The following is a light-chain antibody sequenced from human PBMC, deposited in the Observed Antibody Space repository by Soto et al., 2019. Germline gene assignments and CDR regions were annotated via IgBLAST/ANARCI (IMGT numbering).Light chain of an antibody. CDR1: QSVLYTSKNQNH. V-gene: IGKV4-1*01. J-gene: IGKJ2*01. CDR2: WAS. CDR3: QQYYSTPPT. Sequence: DIVMTQSPDSLAVSLGERATFNCKSSQSVLYTSKNQNHLAWYQHKAGQPPKLLIYWASTRGPGVPDRFAGSGSETDFTLTISSLQAEDVAVYYCQQYYSTPPTFGQGTKLAIK.